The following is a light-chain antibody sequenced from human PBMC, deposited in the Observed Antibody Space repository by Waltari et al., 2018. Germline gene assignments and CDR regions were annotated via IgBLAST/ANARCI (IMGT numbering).Light chain of an antibody. J-gene: IGKJ4*01. V-gene: IGKV1-12*01. CDR1: QDIKSW. Sequence: DIQMTQSPSSVSASVGVRVTIACRASQDIKSWLGWYQQKPGRAPKLLIYGASNLNPGVPSRFSGSGSGTHFTLTISNLQPDDFASYFCQQADSSPVTFGGGTKVDMK. CDR2: GAS. CDR3: QQADSSPVT.